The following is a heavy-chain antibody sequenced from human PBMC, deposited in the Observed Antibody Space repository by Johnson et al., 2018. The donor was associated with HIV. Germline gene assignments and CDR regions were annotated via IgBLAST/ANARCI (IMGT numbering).Heavy chain of an antibody. CDR1: GFTFSSYA. CDR3: AKDAAAAALRAFDN. J-gene: IGHJ3*02. CDR2: ISYDGSNK. Sequence: QVQLVESGGGVVQPGRSLRLSCAASGFTFSSYAMHWVRQAPGKGLEWVAVISYDGSNKYYADSVKGRFTISRDNSKNTVYLQMNSLRAEDTAVYYCAKDAAAAALRAFDNWGQGTMVTVSS. V-gene: IGHV3-30*04. D-gene: IGHD6-13*01.